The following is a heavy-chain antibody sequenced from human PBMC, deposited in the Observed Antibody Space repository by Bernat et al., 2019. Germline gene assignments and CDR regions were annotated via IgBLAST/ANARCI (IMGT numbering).Heavy chain of an antibody. CDR2: MNPNSGNT. CDR1: GYTFTSYD. J-gene: IGHJ5*02. D-gene: IGHD3-16*01. Sequence: QVQLVQSGAEVKKPGASVKVSCKASGYTFTSYDINWVRQATGQGLEWMGWMNPNSGNTGYAQKFQSRVTMSRNTAISTAYMEMSSLRSEDAAECYCARGLGPRGLGWFDAWGQGGLVTVSS. CDR3: ARGLGPRGLGWFDA. V-gene: IGHV1-8*01.